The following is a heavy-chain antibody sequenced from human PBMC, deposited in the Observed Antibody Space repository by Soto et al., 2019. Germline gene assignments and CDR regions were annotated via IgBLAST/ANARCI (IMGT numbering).Heavy chain of an antibody. V-gene: IGHV5-51*01. D-gene: IGHD3-3*01. Sequence: PGESLKISCKGSGYSFTSYWIGWVRQMPGKGLEWMGIIYPGDSDTRYSPSFQGQVTISADKSISTAYLQWSSLKASDTAMYYCARGHVLRFLEWLYDAFDIWGQGTMVTVSS. CDR2: IYPGDSDT. J-gene: IGHJ3*02. CDR3: ARGHVLRFLEWLYDAFDI. CDR1: GYSFTSYW.